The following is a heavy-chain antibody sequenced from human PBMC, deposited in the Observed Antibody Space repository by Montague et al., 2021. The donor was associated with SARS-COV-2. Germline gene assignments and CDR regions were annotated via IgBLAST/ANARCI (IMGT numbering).Heavy chain of an antibody. V-gene: IGHV4-31*03. CDR3: ATASGSGSLGFHY. J-gene: IGHJ4*02. D-gene: IGHD3-10*01. CDR2: IYYSGTI. Sequence: TRSLTCTVSGPSISTGAYYWSWIRQHPEKGLEWIGYIYYSGTIYYNPSLKSRVTISLDTSNNHSSLKLSSVTAADTAVYYCATASGSGSLGFHYWGQGTLVLVSS. CDR1: GPSISTGAYY.